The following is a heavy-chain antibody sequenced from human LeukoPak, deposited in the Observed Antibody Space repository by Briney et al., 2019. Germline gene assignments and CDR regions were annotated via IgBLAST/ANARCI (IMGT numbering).Heavy chain of an antibody. D-gene: IGHD1-7*01. CDR3: ARGALALELLPTNWFDP. J-gene: IGHJ5*02. Sequence: ASVKVSCKSSGYTFTNYYIHWVRQAPGQGLEWMGILNPSGSSTSYAQKFQGRVTMTRDMSTSTVYMELSSLRSEDTAVYYCARGALALELLPTNWFDPWGQGTLVTVSS. CDR2: LNPSGSST. V-gene: IGHV1-46*01. CDR1: GYTFTNYY.